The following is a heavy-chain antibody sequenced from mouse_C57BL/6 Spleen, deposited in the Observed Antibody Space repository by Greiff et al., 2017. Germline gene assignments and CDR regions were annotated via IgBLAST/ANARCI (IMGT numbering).Heavy chain of an antibody. J-gene: IGHJ3*01. CDR3: ARGYYGSSFSAWFAY. CDR1: GYTFTSYW. CDR2: IDPSDSYT. Sequence: QVQLQQPGAELVMPGASVKLSCKASGYTFTSYWMHWVKQRPGQGLEWIGEIDPSDSYTNYNQKFKGKSTLTVDKSSSTAYMQLSSLTSEVSAVYYCARGYYGSSFSAWFAYWGQGTLVTVSA. D-gene: IGHD1-1*01. V-gene: IGHV1-69*01.